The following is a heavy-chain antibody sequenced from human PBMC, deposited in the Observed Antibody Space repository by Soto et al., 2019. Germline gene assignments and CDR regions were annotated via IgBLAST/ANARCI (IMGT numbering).Heavy chain of an antibody. Sequence: PGGSLRLSCAASGFTFSSYAMHWVRQAPGKGLEWVAVISYDGSNKYYADSVKGRFTISRDNSKNTLYLQMNSLRAEDTAVYYCAREWDWWYDFWSGYSPPSYYGMDVWGQGTTVTVSS. CDR1: GFTFSSYA. J-gene: IGHJ6*02. CDR3: AREWDWWYDFWSGYSPPSYYGMDV. V-gene: IGHV3-30-3*01. CDR2: ISYDGSNK. D-gene: IGHD3-3*01.